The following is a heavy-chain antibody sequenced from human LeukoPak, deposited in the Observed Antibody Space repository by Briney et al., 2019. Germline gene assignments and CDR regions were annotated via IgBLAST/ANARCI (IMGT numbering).Heavy chain of an antibody. CDR3: AKNGGDTYGTGHFDY. CDR1: GFTFNTYA. V-gene: IGHV3-23*01. J-gene: IGHJ4*02. D-gene: IGHD3-10*01. Sequence: GGFLRLSCAASGFTFNTYAMTWVRQAPGKGLEWVSAIGGSGSDTYYADSVRGRFTISRDNSQNTLYLQMNSLRGEDTALYYCAKNGGDTYGTGHFDYWGQGTLVTVSS. CDR2: IGGSGSDT.